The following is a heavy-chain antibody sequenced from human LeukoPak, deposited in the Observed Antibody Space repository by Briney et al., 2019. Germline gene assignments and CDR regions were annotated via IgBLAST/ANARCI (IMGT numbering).Heavy chain of an antibody. CDR2: TNPSGDST. D-gene: IGHD2-2*01. Sequence: GASVKVSCKASGDTFTTYYIHWVRQAPGQGLEWMGITNPSGDSTSYAQKFQGRVTMTRDTSTSTVYMELSSLRSEDTAVYYCAIAALRYCSSSSCYKGFLDYWGQGTLVTVSS. CDR1: GDTFTTYY. J-gene: IGHJ4*02. CDR3: AIAALRYCSSSSCYKGFLDY. V-gene: IGHV1-46*01.